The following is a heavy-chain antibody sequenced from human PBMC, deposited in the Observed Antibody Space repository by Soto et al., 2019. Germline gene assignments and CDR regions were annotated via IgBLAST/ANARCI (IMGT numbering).Heavy chain of an antibody. J-gene: IGHJ4*02. CDR2: ISSSGGST. CDR1: GFTFSSHA. Sequence: EVHLVESGGGLVQPGGSLRLSCATSGFTFSSHAMHWVRQAPGKGLEYVSYISSSGGSTHYANSVKGRFTISRDNFQNTLYLQMGSLRGEDMAVYYCVRVSSGWRFYDYWGQGTLVTVSS. CDR3: VRVSSGWRFYDY. V-gene: IGHV3-64*01. D-gene: IGHD3-10*01.